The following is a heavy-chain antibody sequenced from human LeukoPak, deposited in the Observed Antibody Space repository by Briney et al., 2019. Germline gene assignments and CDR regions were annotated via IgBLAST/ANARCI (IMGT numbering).Heavy chain of an antibody. J-gene: IGHJ4*02. D-gene: IGHD3-16*01. CDR1: GGSISSSSYY. CDR3: ARDALNYDYVWGSSDPLDY. Sequence: SETLSLTCTVSGGSISSSSYYCAWIRQPPGTGLEWIGSIYYSGSTYYNPSLKSRVTISVDTSKNQFSLKLSSVTAADTAVYYCARDALNYDYVWGSSDPLDYWAREPWSPSPQ. V-gene: IGHV4-39*07. CDR2: IYYSGST.